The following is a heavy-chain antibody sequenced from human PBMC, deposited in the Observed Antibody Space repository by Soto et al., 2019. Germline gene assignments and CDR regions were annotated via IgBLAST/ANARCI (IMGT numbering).Heavy chain of an antibody. J-gene: IGHJ3*02. V-gene: IGHV3-23*01. CDR2: ISGSGGST. Sequence: EVQLLESGGGLVQPGGSLRLSCAASGFTFSTYAMSWVRQAPGKGLEWVSAISGSGGSTYYADSVKGRFTISRDNSKNTLYLQMSSLRAEDTALYYCAKDRFYYDSSAYYCDAFDIWGQGTMVTVSS. CDR1: GFTFSTYA. CDR3: AKDRFYYDSSAYYCDAFDI. D-gene: IGHD3-22*01.